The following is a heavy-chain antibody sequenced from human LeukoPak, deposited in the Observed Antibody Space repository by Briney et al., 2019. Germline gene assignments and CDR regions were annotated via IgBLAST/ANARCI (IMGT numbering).Heavy chain of an antibody. CDR1: GGSISSGSYY. V-gene: IGHV4-61*02. J-gene: IGHJ4*02. Sequence: SQTLSLTCTVSGGSISSGSYYWSWIRQPAGKGLEWIGRIYTSGSTNCNPSLKSRVTISVDTSKNQFSLKLSSVTAADTAVYYCARISVWGHHFDYWGQGTLVTVSS. CDR2: IYTSGST. CDR3: ARISVWGHHFDY. D-gene: IGHD7-27*01.